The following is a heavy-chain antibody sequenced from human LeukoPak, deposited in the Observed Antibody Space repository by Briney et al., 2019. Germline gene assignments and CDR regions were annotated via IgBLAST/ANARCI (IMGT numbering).Heavy chain of an antibody. Sequence: PGGSLRLSCAASGFTFSSYAMSWVRQAPGKGLEWVSAISGSGGSTYYADSVKGRFTISRDNSKNTLYLQMNSLRAEDTAVYYCAKESQLVAGRGYYYYYMDVWGKGTTVTVSS. CDR2: ISGSGGST. D-gene: IGHD6-6*01. V-gene: IGHV3-23*01. J-gene: IGHJ6*03. CDR1: GFTFSSYA. CDR3: AKESQLVAGRGYYYYYMDV.